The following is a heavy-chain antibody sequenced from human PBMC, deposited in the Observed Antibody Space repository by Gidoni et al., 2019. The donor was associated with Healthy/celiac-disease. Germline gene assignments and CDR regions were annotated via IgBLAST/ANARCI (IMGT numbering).Heavy chain of an antibody. D-gene: IGHD2-2*01. Sequence: QVQLVESGGGVVQPGRSLRLACAASGFTFSSYGMHWVRQAPGKGLEWVAVIWYDGSNKYYADSVKGRFTISRDNSKNTLYLQMNSLRAEDTAVYYCARERVVPAARWFDPWGQGTLVTVSS. CDR1: GFTFSSYG. V-gene: IGHV3-33*01. CDR2: IWYDGSNK. J-gene: IGHJ5*02. CDR3: ARERVVPAARWFDP.